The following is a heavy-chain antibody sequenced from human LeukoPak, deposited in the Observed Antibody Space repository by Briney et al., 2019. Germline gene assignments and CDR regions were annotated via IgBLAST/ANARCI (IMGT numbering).Heavy chain of an antibody. V-gene: IGHV3-30*02. D-gene: IGHD6-13*01. CDR3: ARGSDYRYSSSNDAFDI. CDR2: IRYDGSNK. J-gene: IGHJ3*02. CDR1: GFTFSSYG. Sequence: GGSLRLSCAASGFTFSSYGMHWVRQAPGKGLEWVAFIRYDGSNKYYADSVKGRFTISRDNSKNTLYLQMNSLRAEDTAVYYCARGSDYRYSSSNDAFDIWGQGTMVTVSS.